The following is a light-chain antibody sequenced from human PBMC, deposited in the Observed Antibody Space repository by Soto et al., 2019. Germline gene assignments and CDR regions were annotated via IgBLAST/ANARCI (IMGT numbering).Light chain of an antibody. CDR1: DGPVTSGHY. CDR3: LLTYSGGRV. V-gene: IGLV7-46*01. CDR2: DTT. Sequence: QSVVTQEPSLTGSPGGTVTLTCGCSDGPVTSGHYPYWYQQRPGQVPRTLIYDTTNRQSWAPARFSCSLVGVKAALTLSGAQHEDEAYYYCLLTYSGGRVFGGGTKVTVL. J-gene: IGLJ2*01.